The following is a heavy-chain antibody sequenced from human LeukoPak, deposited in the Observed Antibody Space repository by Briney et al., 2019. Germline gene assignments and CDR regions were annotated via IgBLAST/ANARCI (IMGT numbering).Heavy chain of an antibody. CDR1: GFTFGDYA. J-gene: IGHJ4*02. D-gene: IGHD4-17*01. CDR2: IRSKAYGGTT. CDR3: TRDEYYGELPFFDY. Sequence: PGGSLRLSCTASGFTFGDYAMSWFRQAPGKGLEWVGFIRSKAYGGTTEYAASVKGRFTISRDDSKSIAYLQMNSLKTEDTAVYYCTRDEYYGELPFFDYWGQGTLVTVSS. V-gene: IGHV3-49*03.